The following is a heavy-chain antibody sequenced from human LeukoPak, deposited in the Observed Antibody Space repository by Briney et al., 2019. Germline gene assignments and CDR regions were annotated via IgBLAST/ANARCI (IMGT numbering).Heavy chain of an antibody. J-gene: IGHJ4*02. D-gene: IGHD1-26*01. CDR2: IYYSGST. CDR3: ARVGPGQELRMDY. V-gene: IGHV4-31*03. Sequence: TSSETLSLTCTVSGYSISSSSYYWGWIRQHPGKGLEWIGYIYYSGSTYYNPSLKSRVTISVDTSKNQFSLKLSSVTAADTAVYYCARVGPGQELRMDYWGQGTLVTVSS. CDR1: GYSISSSSYY.